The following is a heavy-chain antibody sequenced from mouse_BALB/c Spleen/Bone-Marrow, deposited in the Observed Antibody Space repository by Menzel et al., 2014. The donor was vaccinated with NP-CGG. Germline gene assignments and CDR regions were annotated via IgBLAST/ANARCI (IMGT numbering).Heavy chain of an antibody. Sequence: QVQLQQSGAELAKPGASVKMSCKASGYTFTSFWMHWVKQRPGQGLEWIGYINPSTGYTDYNQKFKDKATLTADKSYSTAYMQLSSLTSEDSAVYYCARSGGNYDYAMDYWGQGTSVTVSS. V-gene: IGHV1-7*01. CDR1: GYTFTSFW. J-gene: IGHJ4*01. CDR2: INPSTGYT. D-gene: IGHD2-1*01. CDR3: ARSGGNYDYAMDY.